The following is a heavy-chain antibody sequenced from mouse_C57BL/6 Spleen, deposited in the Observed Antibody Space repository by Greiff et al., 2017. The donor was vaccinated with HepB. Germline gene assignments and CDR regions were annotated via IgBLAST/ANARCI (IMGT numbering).Heavy chain of an antibody. CDR1: GYTFTSYW. Sequence: QVQLQQPGAELVKPGASVKLSCKASGYTFTSYWMHWVKQRPGQGLEWIGMIHPNSGSTNYNEKFKSKATLTVDKSSSTAYMQLSSLTSEDSAVYYCARGGGHYYGSKGGYYAMDYWGRGTSVTVSS. V-gene: IGHV1-64*01. CDR3: ARGGGHYYGSKGGYYAMDY. D-gene: IGHD1-1*01. CDR2: IHPNSGST. J-gene: IGHJ4*01.